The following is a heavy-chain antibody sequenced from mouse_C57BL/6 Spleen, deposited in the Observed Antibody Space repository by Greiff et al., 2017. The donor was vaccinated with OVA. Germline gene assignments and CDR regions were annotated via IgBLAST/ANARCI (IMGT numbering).Heavy chain of an antibody. V-gene: IGHV1-64*01. Sequence: QVQLQQSGAELVKPGASVKLSCKASGYTFTSYWMHWVKQRPGQGLEWIGKIHPNSGNTNYNEKFKSKATLTVDKSSSTAYMQLSSLTSEDSAVXYFSRGTTEVDEFADWGKGTLVTVA. CDR1: GYTFTSYW. J-gene: IGHJ3*01. CDR2: IHPNSGNT. D-gene: IGHD1-1*01. CDR3: SRGTTEVDEFAD.